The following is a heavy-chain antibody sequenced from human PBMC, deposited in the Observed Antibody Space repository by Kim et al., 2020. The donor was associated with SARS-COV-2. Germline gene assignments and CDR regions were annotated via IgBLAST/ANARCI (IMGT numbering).Heavy chain of an antibody. Sequence: ASVKVSCKASGYTFTGYYMHWVRQAPGQGLEWMGWINPNSGCTNYAQKLQGRVTMTRDTSISTAYMELSRLRSDDTAVHYCARITTDYTSYPWGQGTLVTLSS. CDR2: INPNSGCT. CDR3: ARITTDYTSYP. V-gene: IGHV1-2*02. CDR1: GYTFTGYY. D-gene: IGHD2-2*02. J-gene: IGHJ5*02.